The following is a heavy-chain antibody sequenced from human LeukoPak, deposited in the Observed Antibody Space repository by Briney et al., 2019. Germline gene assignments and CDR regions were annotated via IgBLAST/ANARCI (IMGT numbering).Heavy chain of an antibody. CDR3: AREGQLLENWFDA. CDR2: IYYSGST. Sequence: SESLSPTWTVSAGSLTSIYCSWIRQPPRKGLEWSGYIYYSGSTNNNPYLKSRVTISVDTSKNQFSLKLSSVTAADTAVYYCAREGQLLENWFDAWGQGTLDTVSS. CDR1: AGSLTSIY. D-gene: IGHD2-2*01. V-gene: IGHV4-59*01. J-gene: IGHJ5*02.